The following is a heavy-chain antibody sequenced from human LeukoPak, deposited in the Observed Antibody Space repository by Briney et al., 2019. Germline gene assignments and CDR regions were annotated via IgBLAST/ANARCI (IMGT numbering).Heavy chain of an antibody. CDR2: ISSSSSYI. D-gene: IGHD3-22*01. J-gene: IGHJ4*02. CDR3: ARSPPWCTMIVVVLFDY. CDR1: GFTFSSYS. V-gene: IGHV3-21*01. Sequence: GGSLRLSCAASGFTFSSYSMNWVRQAPGKGLEWVSSISSSSSYIYYADSVKGRFTISRDNAKNSLYLQMNSLRAEDTAVYYCARSPPWCTMIVVVLFDYWGQGALVTVSS.